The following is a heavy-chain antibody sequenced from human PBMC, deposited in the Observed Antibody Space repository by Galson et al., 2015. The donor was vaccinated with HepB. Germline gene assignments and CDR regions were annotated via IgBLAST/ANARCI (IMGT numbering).Heavy chain of an antibody. V-gene: IGHV3-64D*06. CDR3: VKDLWFGELSCH. CDR2: ISSNGGST. D-gene: IGHD3-10*01. Sequence: SLRLSCAASGFTFSSYAMHWVRQAPGKGLEYVSAISSNGGSTYYADSVKGRFTISRDNSKNTLYLQMSSLRAEDTAVYYCVKDLWFGELSCHWGQGTLVTVSS. CDR1: GFTFSSYA. J-gene: IGHJ4*02.